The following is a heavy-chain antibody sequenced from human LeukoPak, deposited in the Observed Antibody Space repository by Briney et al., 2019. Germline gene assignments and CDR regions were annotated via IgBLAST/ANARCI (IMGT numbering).Heavy chain of an antibody. V-gene: IGHV1-2*02. D-gene: IGHD3-10*01. CDR1: GYTFTGYY. J-gene: IGHJ4*02. Sequence: ASVKVSCKASGYTFTGYYMHWVRQAPGQGLEWMGWINPNSGGTNYAQKFQGRVTMTRDTSVSTAYMELSRLRSDDTAVYYCAREGGLRGVTVDYWGQGTLVTVSS. CDR3: AREGGLRGVTVDY. CDR2: INPNSGGT.